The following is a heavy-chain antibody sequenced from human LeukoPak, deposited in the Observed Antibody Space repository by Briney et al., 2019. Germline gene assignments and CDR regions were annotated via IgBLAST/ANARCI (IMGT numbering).Heavy chain of an antibody. CDR3: AKEFCSSTSCRAYYYYYGMDV. CDR1: GFTFDDYA. V-gene: IGHV3-9*01. J-gene: IGHJ6*02. Sequence: SLRLSCAASGFTFDDYAMHWVRQAPGKGLEWVSGISWNSGSIGYADSVKGRFTISRDNAKNSLYLQMNSLRAEDTALYYCAKEFCSSTSCRAYYYYYGMDVWGQGTTVTVSS. D-gene: IGHD2-2*01. CDR2: ISWNSGSI.